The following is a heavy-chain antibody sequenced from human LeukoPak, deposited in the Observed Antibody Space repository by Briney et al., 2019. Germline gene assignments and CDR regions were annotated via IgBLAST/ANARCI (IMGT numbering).Heavy chain of an antibody. Sequence: PSETLSLTCTVSGGSISNYSWSWIRQPPGKGLEWIGHIHSSGSTTYNPSLKSRVTISLDTSKNQFSLYLSSVTAADTAVYYCARDIREVGESHYFDYWGQGTLVTVTS. CDR3: ARDIREVGESHYFDY. J-gene: IGHJ4*02. D-gene: IGHD1-26*01. CDR2: IHSSGST. CDR1: GGSISNYS. V-gene: IGHV4-59*01.